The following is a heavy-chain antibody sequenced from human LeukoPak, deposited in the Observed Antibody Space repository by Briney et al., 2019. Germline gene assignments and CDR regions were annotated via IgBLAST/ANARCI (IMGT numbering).Heavy chain of an antibody. Sequence: PGGSLRLSCAASGFTFSRYTMNCVRQPPGKGLEWIGAIYYTGATYYNPSLRSRGPVSVDTSKTHFSLNLKSVTAADTALYYCASAPRQASIGGLDCWGQGTLVTVSS. CDR2: IYYTGAT. J-gene: IGHJ4*02. D-gene: IGHD3-16*01. V-gene: IGHV4-39*02. CDR1: GFTFSRYT. CDR3: ASAPRQASIGGLDC.